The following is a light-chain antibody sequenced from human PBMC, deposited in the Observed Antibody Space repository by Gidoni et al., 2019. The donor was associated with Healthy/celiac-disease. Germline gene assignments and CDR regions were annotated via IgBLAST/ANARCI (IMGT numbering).Light chain of an antibody. CDR1: QSVSSY. CDR2: DAS. CDR3: LQRSKGLT. Sequence: EIVLTQSPATLSLSPGERATLSCRASQSVSSYLAWYQQNPGQAPRLLIYDASNRATGIPARFSGSGSGTDFTLTISSLEPEDFAVYYCLQRSKGLTFGGGTKVEIK. V-gene: IGKV3-11*01. J-gene: IGKJ4*01.